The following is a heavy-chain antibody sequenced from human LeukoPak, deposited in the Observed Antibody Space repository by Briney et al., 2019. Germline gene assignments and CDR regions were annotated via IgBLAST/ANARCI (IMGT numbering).Heavy chain of an antibody. V-gene: IGHV3-66*01. J-gene: IGHJ4*02. CDR1: GFVVSDNY. CDR3: AREGVATAGTAYDY. CDR2: IYSGNHT. Sequence: PGGSLRLSCAAPGFVVSDNYISWVRQAPGKGLEWISIIYSGNHTSYTDSVKGRFIISRDNSKNMVYLQMNSLRPDDTAVYYCAREGVATAGTAYDYWGRGTLVTVSS. D-gene: IGHD3-3*01.